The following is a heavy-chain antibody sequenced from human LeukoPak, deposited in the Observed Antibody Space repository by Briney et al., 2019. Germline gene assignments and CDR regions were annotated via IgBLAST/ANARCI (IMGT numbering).Heavy chain of an antibody. Sequence: RGSLSPSCAASGFTFNSYTMNWVRQAPGKGLEWISYISRTGTTIYYADALKGRFTISRDNAKNSLYLQMNSLRSEDTGLYFCARDLGSGGHRLPVWGRDPRLTVSS. CDR1: GFTFNSYT. D-gene: IGHD2-15*01. CDR2: ISRTGTTI. J-gene: IGHJ1*01. V-gene: IGHV3-48*01. CDR3: ARDLGSGGHRLPV.